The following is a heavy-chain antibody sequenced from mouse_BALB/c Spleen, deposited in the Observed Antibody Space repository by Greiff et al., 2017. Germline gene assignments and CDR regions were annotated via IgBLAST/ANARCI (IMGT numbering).Heavy chain of an antibody. Sequence: EVHLVESGGGLVKPGGSLKLSCAASGFTFSSYAMSWVRQSPEKRLEWVAEISSGGSYTYYPDTVTGRFTISRDNAKNTLYLEMSSLRSEDTAMYYCARADSLLHFDYWGQGTTLTVSS. J-gene: IGHJ2*01. CDR2: ISSGGSYT. CDR3: ARADSLLHFDY. CDR1: GFTFSSYA. V-gene: IGHV5-9-4*01. D-gene: IGHD1-2*01.